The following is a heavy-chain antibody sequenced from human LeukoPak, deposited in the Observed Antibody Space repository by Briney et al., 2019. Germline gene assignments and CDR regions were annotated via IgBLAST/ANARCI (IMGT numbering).Heavy chain of an antibody. CDR2: ISDSGATS. J-gene: IGHJ4*02. D-gene: IGHD2-15*01. CDR3: GKLAGKTVTVMVVVTIAF. CDR1: GFTLSSSA. Sequence: GSLLLSCAASGFTLSSSAMSWVRPAPGKGLEWVAAISDSGATSFYADSVRGRFTISRDNSKNTLYLQMNSLRAEDTAIYYCGKLAGKTVTVMVVVTIAFWGQGTLVSVSS. V-gene: IGHV3-23*01.